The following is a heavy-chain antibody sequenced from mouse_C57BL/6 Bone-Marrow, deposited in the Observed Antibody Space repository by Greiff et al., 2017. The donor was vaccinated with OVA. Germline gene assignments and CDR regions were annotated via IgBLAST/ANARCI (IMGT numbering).Heavy chain of an antibody. J-gene: IGHJ3*01. V-gene: IGHV1-19*01. Sequence: VQLQQSGPVLVKPGASVKMSCKASGYTFTDYYMNWVKQSHGKSLEWIGVINPYNGGTSYNQKFKGKATLTVDKSSSTAYMELNSLTSEDSAVYYCAREGVYYDYDEDWFAYWGQGTLVTVSA. CDR3: AREGVYYDYDEDWFAY. D-gene: IGHD2-4*01. CDR1: GYTFTDYY. CDR2: INPYNGGT.